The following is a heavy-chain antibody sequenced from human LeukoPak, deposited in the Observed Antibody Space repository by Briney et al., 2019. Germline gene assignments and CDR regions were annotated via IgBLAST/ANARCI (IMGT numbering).Heavy chain of an antibody. V-gene: IGHV4-39*01. CDR1: GGSISSSSYY. Sequence: PSETLSLTCTVSGGSISSSSYYWGWIRQPPGKGLEWIGSIYYSGSTYYNPSLKSRVTISVDTSKNQFSLELSSVTAADTAVYYCARRKLDYDILTGYYRGAFDYWGQGTLVTVSS. CDR3: ARRKLDYDILTGYYRGAFDY. J-gene: IGHJ4*02. CDR2: IYYSGST. D-gene: IGHD3-9*01.